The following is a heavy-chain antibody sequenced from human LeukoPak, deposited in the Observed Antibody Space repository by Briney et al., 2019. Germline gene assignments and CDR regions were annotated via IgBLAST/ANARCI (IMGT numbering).Heavy chain of an antibody. CDR1: GFTFSSYG. CDR2: ISYDGSNK. Sequence: PGRSLRLSCAASGFTFSSYGMHWVRQAPGKGLEWVAVISYDGSNKYYADSVKGRFTISRDNSKNTLYLQMNSLRAEDTAVYYCARDRSIVLMVYAIRNYYYGMDVWGQGTTVTVSS. V-gene: IGHV3-30*03. J-gene: IGHJ6*02. D-gene: IGHD2-8*01. CDR3: ARDRSIVLMVYAIRNYYYGMDV.